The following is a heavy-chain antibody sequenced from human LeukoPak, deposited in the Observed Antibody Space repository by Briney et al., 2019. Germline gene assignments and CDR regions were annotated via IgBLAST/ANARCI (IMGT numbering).Heavy chain of an antibody. CDR1: GFTFSSYW. CDR2: IKQDGSEK. Sequence: PGGSLRLSCAASGFTFSSYWMRWVRQAPGKGLEWVANIKQDGSEKYYVDSVKGRFTISRDNAKNSLYLQMNSLRAEDTAVYYCARDRFRAAAGPGLSDYWGQGTLVTVSS. J-gene: IGHJ4*02. CDR3: ARDRFRAAAGPGLSDY. D-gene: IGHD6-13*01. V-gene: IGHV3-7*01.